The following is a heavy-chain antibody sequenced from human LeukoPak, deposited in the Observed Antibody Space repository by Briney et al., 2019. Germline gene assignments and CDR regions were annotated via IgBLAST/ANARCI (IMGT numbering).Heavy chain of an antibody. CDR3: ARDVSGSSPGYIDP. CDR1: GGSISSGGYY. J-gene: IGHJ5*02. D-gene: IGHD1-1*01. CDR2: IYYSGST. V-gene: IGHV4-31*03. Sequence: SQTLSLTCTVSGGSISSGGYYWSRIRQHPGKGLEWIGYIYYSGSTYYNPSLKSRVTISVDTSKNQFSLKLSSVTAADTAVYYCARDVSGSSPGYIDPWGQGTLVTVSS.